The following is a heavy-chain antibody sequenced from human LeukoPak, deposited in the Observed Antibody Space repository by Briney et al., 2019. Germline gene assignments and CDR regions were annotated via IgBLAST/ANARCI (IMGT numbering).Heavy chain of an antibody. CDR3: ARQPANTAAFDI. D-gene: IGHD5-18*01. Sequence: SETLSLTCTVSGGSINAYYWSWIRQPPGKGLEWIAYVRDNGENNYNPSLKSRVAISVDTANNQISLRLNFVTAADTAIYYCARQPANTAAFDIWGLGTMVTGSS. CDR1: GGSINAYY. V-gene: IGHV4-59*08. J-gene: IGHJ3*02. CDR2: VRDNGEN.